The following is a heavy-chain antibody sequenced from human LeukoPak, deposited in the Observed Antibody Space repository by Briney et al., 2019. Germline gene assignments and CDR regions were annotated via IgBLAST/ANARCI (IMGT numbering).Heavy chain of an antibody. Sequence: GGSLRLSCAASGFTFSNYWMTWLRQAPGRGLEWVANIRQDGGAKYYVDSVKGRFTISRDNAMNSLYLQMNSLIAEDTAVYYCARDQAPSFSGGHYDAFDIWGQGTVVTVSS. CDR2: IRQDGGAK. CDR1: GFTFSNYW. D-gene: IGHD1-26*01. V-gene: IGHV3-7*01. CDR3: ARDQAPSFSGGHYDAFDI. J-gene: IGHJ3*02.